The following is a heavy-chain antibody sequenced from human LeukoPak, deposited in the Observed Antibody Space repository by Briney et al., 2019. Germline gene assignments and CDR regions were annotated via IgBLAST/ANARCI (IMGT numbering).Heavy chain of an antibody. D-gene: IGHD1-26*01. CDR3: ARSHSGSYYALFDY. CDR2: INHSGST. J-gene: IGHJ4*02. V-gene: IGHV4-34*01. CDR1: GGSFSGYY. Sequence: SETLSLTCAVYGGSFSGYYWSWIRQPPGKGLEWIGEINHSGSTNYNPSLKSRVTISVDTSKNQFSLKLSSVTAADTAVYYCARSHSGSYYALFDYWGQGTLVTVSS.